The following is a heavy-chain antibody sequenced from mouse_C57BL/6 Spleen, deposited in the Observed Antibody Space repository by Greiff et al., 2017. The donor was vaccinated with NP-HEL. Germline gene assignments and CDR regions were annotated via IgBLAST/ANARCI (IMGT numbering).Heavy chain of an antibody. J-gene: IGHJ2*01. CDR1: GYSITSGYY. Sequence: EVQLQESGPGLVKPSQSLSLTCSVPGYSITSGYYWNWIRQFPGNKLEWMGYISYDGSNNYNPSLKNRISITRDTSKNQFFLKLNSVTTEDTATYYCAREITRYFDYWGQGTTLTVSS. D-gene: IGHD2-4*01. V-gene: IGHV3-6*01. CDR3: AREITRYFDY. CDR2: ISYDGSN.